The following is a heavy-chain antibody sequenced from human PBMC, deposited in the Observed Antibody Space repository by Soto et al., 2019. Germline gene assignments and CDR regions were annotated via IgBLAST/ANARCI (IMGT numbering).Heavy chain of an antibody. D-gene: IGHD3-3*01. Sequence: GGSLRLSCAAPGFTFSSYAMSWVRQAPGKGLEWVSAISGSGGSTYYADSVKGRFTISRDNSKNTLYLQMNSLRAEDTAVYYCAKDRAHFYDFWSGSTQYYFDYWGQGTLVTVSS. J-gene: IGHJ4*02. V-gene: IGHV3-23*01. CDR2: ISGSGGST. CDR1: GFTFSSYA. CDR3: AKDRAHFYDFWSGSTQYYFDY.